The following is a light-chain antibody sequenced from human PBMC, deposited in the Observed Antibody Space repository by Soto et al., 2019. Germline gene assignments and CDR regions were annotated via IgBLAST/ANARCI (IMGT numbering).Light chain of an antibody. CDR2: DAS. CDR1: QSVSSY. V-gene: IGKV3-11*01. J-gene: IGKJ1*01. Sequence: EIVLTQSPATLSLSPGERATLSCRASQSVSSYLAWYQQKPGQAPRLLIYDASNRATGIPARFNGSGSGTDFARTIRSLEPEDFAVYYCQQRSNWPWPTFGQGTKVEIK. CDR3: QQRSNWPWPT.